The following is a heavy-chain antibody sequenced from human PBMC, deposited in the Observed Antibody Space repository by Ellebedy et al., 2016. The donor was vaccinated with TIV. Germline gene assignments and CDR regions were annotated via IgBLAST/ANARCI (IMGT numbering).Heavy chain of an antibody. D-gene: IGHD4-17*01. CDR1: GYTFTSYY. Sequence: ASVKVSCKASGYTFTSYYMHWVQQAPGKGLEWMGLVDPEDGETIYAEKFQGRVAITRDTSTSTVYMELSSLRSEDTAVYHCARDSGDYGPDYWGQGTLVTVSA. J-gene: IGHJ4*02. V-gene: IGHV1-69-2*01. CDR2: VDPEDGET. CDR3: ARDSGDYGPDY.